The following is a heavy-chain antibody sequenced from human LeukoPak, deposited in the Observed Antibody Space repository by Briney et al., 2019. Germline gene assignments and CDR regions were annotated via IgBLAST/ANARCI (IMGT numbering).Heavy chain of an antibody. Sequence: GGSLRLSCAASGFTFSSYGMHWVRQAPGKGLEWVAVIWYDGSNKYYAVSVKGRFTISRDNSKNTLYLQMNSLRAEDTAVYYCAREVPDYDFWSGYHYFDYWGQGTLVTVSS. CDR1: GFTFSSYG. CDR2: IWYDGSNK. V-gene: IGHV3-33*01. J-gene: IGHJ4*02. D-gene: IGHD3-3*01. CDR3: AREVPDYDFWSGYHYFDY.